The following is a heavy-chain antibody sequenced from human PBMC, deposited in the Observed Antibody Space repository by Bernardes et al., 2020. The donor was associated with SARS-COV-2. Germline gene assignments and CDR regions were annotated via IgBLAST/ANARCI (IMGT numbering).Heavy chain of an antibody. V-gene: IGHV4-59*08. J-gene: IGHJ5*02. Sequence: SETLSLTCTVSGGSISSYYWSWIRQPPGKGLEWIGYIYYSGSTNYNPSLKSRVTISVDTSKNQFSLKLSSVTAADTAVYYCARQRTDYDFWSGYYRRVNWFDPWGQGTLVTVSS. CDR2: IYYSGST. D-gene: IGHD3-3*01. CDR3: ARQRTDYDFWSGYYRRVNWFDP. CDR1: GGSISSYY.